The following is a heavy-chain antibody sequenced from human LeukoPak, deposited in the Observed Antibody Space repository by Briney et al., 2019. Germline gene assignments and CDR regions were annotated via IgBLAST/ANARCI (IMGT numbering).Heavy chain of an antibody. J-gene: IGHJ4*02. V-gene: IGHV4-59*01. CDR1: GGSTSNYY. CDR3: ASTQQWLAFDY. CDR2: FYHSGST. Sequence: SETLSLTCTVSGGSTSNYYWSWIRQPPGKGLEWIGCFYHSGSTSYNPSLKSRVTTSVDTSKNQFSLRLSSVTAADTAVYYCASTQQWLAFDYWGQGILVTVSS. D-gene: IGHD6-19*01.